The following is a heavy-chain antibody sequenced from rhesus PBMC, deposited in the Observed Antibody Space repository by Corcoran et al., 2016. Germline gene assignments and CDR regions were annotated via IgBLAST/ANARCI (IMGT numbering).Heavy chain of an antibody. CDR3: ARSWVPRYYFDY. V-gene: IGHV2-1*01. D-gene: IGHD5-24*01. CDR1: GFSLSTSGMG. CDR2: IYWNDDK. J-gene: IGHJ4*01. Sequence: QVTLKESGPALVKPTQTLTLTCTFSGFSLSTSGMGVGWIRQPSRKTLEWLAHIYWNDDKYYSPSLKSRLTISKDTSKNQVVLTMTNMDPVDTATYYCARSWVPRYYFDYWGQGVLVTVSS.